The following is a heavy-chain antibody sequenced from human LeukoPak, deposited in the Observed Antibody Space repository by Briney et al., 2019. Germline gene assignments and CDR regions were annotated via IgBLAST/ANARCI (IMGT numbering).Heavy chain of an antibody. CDR2: ISPYSRNT. D-gene: IGHD6-13*01. J-gene: IGHJ4*02. CDR3: ARTSGVSVAGSPYYFDF. Sequence: ASVKVSCKASGYLFINYGITWPRQAPGQGLECMGWISPYSRNTDYAQKLQGRVTMTTDRSTTTAYMELRTLGFDDTAVYYYARTSGVSVAGSPYYFDFWGQGTLITVSS. V-gene: IGHV1-18*01. CDR1: GYLFINYG.